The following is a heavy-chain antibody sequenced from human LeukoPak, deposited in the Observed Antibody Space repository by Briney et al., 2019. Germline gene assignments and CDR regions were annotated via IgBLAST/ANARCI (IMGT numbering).Heavy chain of an antibody. Sequence: GGSLRLSCAASGFTFSGSAMHWVRQASGKGLEWVGRIRSKANSYATAYAASVKGRFTISRDDSKNTAYLQMNSLKTEDTAVYYCTRGRDGYNSFDHWGQGTLVTVSS. CDR3: TRGRDGYNSFDH. D-gene: IGHD5-24*01. V-gene: IGHV3-73*01. J-gene: IGHJ4*02. CDR2: IRSKANSYAT. CDR1: GFTFSGSA.